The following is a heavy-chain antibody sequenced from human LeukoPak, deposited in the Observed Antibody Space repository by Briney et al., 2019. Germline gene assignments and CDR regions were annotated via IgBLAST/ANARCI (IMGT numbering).Heavy chain of an antibody. Sequence: GGSLRLSCAASGFTFSNYWMSWVRQAPGKGLEWVANMKEDGSEKNYVESVKGRFTISRDNAQDSLYLQMNSLRAEDTAVYYCARDRGYSNFDYWGQGTLVTVSS. J-gene: IGHJ4*02. V-gene: IGHV3-7*01. CDR3: ARDRGYSNFDY. CDR1: GFTFSNYW. CDR2: MKEDGSEK. D-gene: IGHD4-11*01.